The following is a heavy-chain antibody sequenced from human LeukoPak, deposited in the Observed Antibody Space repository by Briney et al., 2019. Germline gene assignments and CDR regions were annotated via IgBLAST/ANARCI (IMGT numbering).Heavy chain of an antibody. Sequence: PSETLSLTCSVFGVSISSSSYHWGWLRQPPGKGLEWIASIYYSGSTYYSPSLKSRVTISVDTSKNQFSLKMSSVIAADTAVYYCASLLTYFDYWGQGTLVTVSS. V-gene: IGHV4-39*01. J-gene: IGHJ4*02. CDR2: IYYSGST. CDR1: GVSISSSSYH. CDR3: ASLLTYFDY. D-gene: IGHD3-9*01.